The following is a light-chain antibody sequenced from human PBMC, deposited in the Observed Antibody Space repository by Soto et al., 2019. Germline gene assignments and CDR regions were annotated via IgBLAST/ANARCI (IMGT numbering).Light chain of an antibody. V-gene: IGKV3-20*01. CDR1: QSVSSSY. Sequence: EIVLTHSPGTLSLSPCERATLSFSASQSVSSSYLAWYQQKPGQAPRLLIYGASSRATGIPDRFSGSGSGTDFSLTISRLEPEDSAVYYCHQYHSPPQTFGQGTKVDIK. CDR3: HQYHSPPQT. J-gene: IGKJ2*01. CDR2: GAS.